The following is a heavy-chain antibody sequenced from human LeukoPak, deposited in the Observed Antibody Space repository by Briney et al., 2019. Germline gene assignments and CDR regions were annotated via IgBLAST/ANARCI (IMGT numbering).Heavy chain of an antibody. CDR3: ARAPYDYDFWSGYQNY. J-gene: IGHJ4*02. CDR2: INHSGST. Sequence: SETLSLTCAVYGGSFSGYYWSWIRPPPGKGLEWIGEINHSGSTNYNPSLKSRVTISVDTSKNQFSLKLSSVTAADTAVYYCARAPYDYDFWSGYQNYWGQGTLVTVSS. V-gene: IGHV4-34*01. D-gene: IGHD3-3*01. CDR1: GGSFSGYY.